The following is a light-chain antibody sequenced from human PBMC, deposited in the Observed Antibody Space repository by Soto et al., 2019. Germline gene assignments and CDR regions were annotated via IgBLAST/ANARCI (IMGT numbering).Light chain of an antibody. V-gene: IGLV1-44*01. J-gene: IGLJ1*01. Sequence: QSALTQPPSASGTPGQRVTISCSGGDSNIGPNTVNWYRQVPGTAPKLLIHNNDQRPSGVPDRISGSKSGTSASPAISGLHSDDEADYYCAAGDDSLNAHVFRIGTKVPVL. CDR1: DSNIGPNT. CDR2: NND. CDR3: AAGDDSLNAHV.